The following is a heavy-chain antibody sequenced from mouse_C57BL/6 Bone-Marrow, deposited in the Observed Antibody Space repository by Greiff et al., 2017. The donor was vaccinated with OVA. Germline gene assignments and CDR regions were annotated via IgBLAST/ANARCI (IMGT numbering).Heavy chain of an antibody. CDR3: TREYDSFDY. J-gene: IGHJ2*01. D-gene: IGHD2-4*01. CDR1: GFTFSSYA. Sequence: DVKLQESGEGLVKPGGSLKLSCAASGFTFSSYAMSWVRQTPEKRLEWVAYISSGGDYIYYADTVKGRFTISRDNARNTLYLQMSSLKSEDTAMYYCTREYDSFDYWGQGTTLTVSS. CDR2: ISSGGDYI. V-gene: IGHV5-9-1*02.